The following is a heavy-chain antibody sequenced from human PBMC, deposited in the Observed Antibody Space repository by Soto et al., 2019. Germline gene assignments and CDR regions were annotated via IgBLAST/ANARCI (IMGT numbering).Heavy chain of an antibody. CDR1: GGSISSYY. CDR3: ARRAVSRGGVAARPFAFDI. V-gene: IGHV4-59*08. CDR2: IYYSGST. D-gene: IGHD6-6*01. J-gene: IGHJ3*02. Sequence: SETLSLTCTVSGGSISSYYWSWIRQPPGKGLEWIGYIYYSGSTNYNPSLKSRVTISVDTSKNQFSLKLSSVTAADTAVYYCARRAVSRGGVAARPFAFDIWGQGTMVTVSS.